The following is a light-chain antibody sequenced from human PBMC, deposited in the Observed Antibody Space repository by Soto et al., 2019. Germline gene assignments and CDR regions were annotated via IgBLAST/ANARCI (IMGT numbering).Light chain of an antibody. Sequence: VQMTQSPSTLSASVGDRVTITCRASQSVTSWLAWYQQKPGKAPKVLIYDASSLESGVPSRFSGSGSGTEFTLTISSLHPDDFATYYCHHYNSYPGTFGQGTKVEIK. CDR1: QSVTSW. V-gene: IGKV1-5*01. J-gene: IGKJ1*01. CDR2: DAS. CDR3: HHYNSYPGT.